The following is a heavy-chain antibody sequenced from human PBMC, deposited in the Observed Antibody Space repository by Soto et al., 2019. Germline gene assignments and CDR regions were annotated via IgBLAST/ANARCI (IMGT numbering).Heavy chain of an antibody. D-gene: IGHD3-9*01. CDR3: ARVDVRVTSRRYFGY. CDR2: NHYSGNT. Sequence: WETLSLTCTVSGGSVTSAGYYWSWIRQPPGKGLEWIGYNHYSGNTDYNPSLKSRVTISVDTSKNQFSLKLRSVTPADTAIYYCARVDVRVTSRRYFGYWGQGTLVTVSS. V-gene: IGHV4-61*08. J-gene: IGHJ4*02. CDR1: GGSVTSAGYY.